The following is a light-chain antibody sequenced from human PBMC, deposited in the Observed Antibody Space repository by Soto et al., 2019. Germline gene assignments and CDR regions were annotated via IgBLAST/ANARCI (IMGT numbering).Light chain of an antibody. CDR2: DAY. J-gene: IGKJ1*01. Sequence: EIVMTQSPDTLSVSPGERATLSCRASQSVSTNVAWYQQTRGQAPRLLMFDAYTRATGVPARFSGSGSGTDFTLTISSLQSEDSAIYDCQQYNYWPRTFGQGTRVEIK. CDR1: QSVSTN. CDR3: QQYNYWPRT. V-gene: IGKV3-15*01.